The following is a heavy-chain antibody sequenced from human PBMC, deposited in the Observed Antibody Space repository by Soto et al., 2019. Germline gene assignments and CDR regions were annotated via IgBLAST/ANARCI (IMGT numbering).Heavy chain of an antibody. CDR1: GGSISSYY. J-gene: IGHJ5*02. CDR3: ARDLNNNWNYRWFDP. V-gene: IGHV4-4*07. CDR2: IYTSGST. D-gene: IGHD1-7*01. Sequence: SETLSLTSTVAGGSISSYYWILIRQPAGKGLEWIGRIYTSGSTNYNPSLKSRVTMSVDTSKNQFSLKLSSVTAADTAVYYCARDLNNNWNYRWFDPWGQGTLVTVSS.